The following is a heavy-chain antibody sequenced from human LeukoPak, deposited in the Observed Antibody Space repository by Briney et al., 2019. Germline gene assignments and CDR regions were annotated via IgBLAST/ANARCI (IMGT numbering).Heavy chain of an antibody. V-gene: IGHV4-31*03. CDR1: GGYLSSGGYY. CDR3: AKGTAMVYYFDY. Sequence: SETLSLIRTASGGYLSSGGYYWSWIRQHPGEGVVWIGYIYYSGSPYYHPSLKSRVTISVDTSKNQFSLKLSSLTAADPAVYYCAKGTAMVYYFDYWGQGTPVTVSS. J-gene: IGHJ4*02. D-gene: IGHD5-18*01. CDR2: IYYSGSP.